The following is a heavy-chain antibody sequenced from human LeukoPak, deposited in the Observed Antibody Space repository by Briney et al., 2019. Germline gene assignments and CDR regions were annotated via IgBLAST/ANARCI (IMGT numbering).Heavy chain of an antibody. CDR1: GFTFSNYW. CDR3: AKDYGVVNYYDSSGYSAFDI. CDR2: ISGSGGST. D-gene: IGHD3-22*01. Sequence: GGSLRLSCAASGFTFSNYWMHWVRQAPGKGLEWVSAISGSGGSTYYADSVKGRFTISRDNSKNTLYLQMNSLRAEDTAVYYCAKDYGVVNYYDSSGYSAFDIWGQGTMVTVSS. V-gene: IGHV3-23*01. J-gene: IGHJ3*02.